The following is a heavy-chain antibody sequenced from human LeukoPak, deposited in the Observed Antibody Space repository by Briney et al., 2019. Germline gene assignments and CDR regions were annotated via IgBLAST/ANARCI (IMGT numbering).Heavy chain of an antibody. CDR2: IIPIFGTA. V-gene: IGHV1-69*05. D-gene: IGHD3-22*01. CDR1: GGTFSSYA. J-gene: IGHJ4*02. Sequence: ASVKVSCKASGGTFSSYAISWVRQAPGQGLEWMGGIIPIFGTANYAQKFQGRVTITTDESTSTAYMELSSLRSEDTAVYYCAREVYDSSGYYLIDFDYWGQGTLVTVSS. CDR3: AREVYDSSGYYLIDFDY.